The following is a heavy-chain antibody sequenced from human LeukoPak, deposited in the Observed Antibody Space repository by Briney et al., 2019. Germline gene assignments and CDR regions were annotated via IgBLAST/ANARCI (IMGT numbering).Heavy chain of an antibody. V-gene: IGHV3-9*01. CDR2: ISWNSGSI. D-gene: IGHD3-22*01. CDR3: AKDRKRYYDSSGYYYS. Sequence: PGRSLRLSCAASGFTFDDYSMDWVRQAPGEGLEWVSGISWNSGSIGYEDSVKGRFTISRDNAKNSLYLQMNSLRAEDTALYYCAKDRKRYYDSSGYYYSWGQGTLVTVSS. J-gene: IGHJ4*02. CDR1: GFTFDDYS.